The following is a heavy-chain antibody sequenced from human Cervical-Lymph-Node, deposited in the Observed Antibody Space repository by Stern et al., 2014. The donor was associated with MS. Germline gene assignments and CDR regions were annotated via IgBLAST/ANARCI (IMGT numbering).Heavy chain of an antibody. Sequence: QVQLLQPGAEVKKPGSSVKVSCKASGGTFSSYAISWVRQAPGQGLEWIGGIIPIFGTANYAQKFQGRVTITADESTSTAYMELSSLRSEDTAVYYCARDRTIFGVVTSYGMDVWGQGTTVTVSS. D-gene: IGHD3-3*01. CDR1: GGTFSSYA. J-gene: IGHJ6*02. CDR3: ARDRTIFGVVTSYGMDV. V-gene: IGHV1-69*01. CDR2: IIPIFGTA.